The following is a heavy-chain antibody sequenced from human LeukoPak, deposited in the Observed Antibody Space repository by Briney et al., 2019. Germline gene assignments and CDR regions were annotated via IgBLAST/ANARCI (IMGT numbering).Heavy chain of an antibody. J-gene: IGHJ4*02. CDR1: GFTFNLAW. D-gene: IGHD6-6*01. V-gene: IGHV3-15*04. CDR2: IAVTPDGPAT. CDR3: VWSSTWNRRFYLDQ. Sequence: GGSLRLSCAASGFTFNLAWMSWVRQAPGKGLQWVARIAVTPDGPATDYATPVRGRFFISRDDSRNMVYLEMSSLSTDDTAVYYCVWSSTWNRRFYLDQWGQGTLVTVSS.